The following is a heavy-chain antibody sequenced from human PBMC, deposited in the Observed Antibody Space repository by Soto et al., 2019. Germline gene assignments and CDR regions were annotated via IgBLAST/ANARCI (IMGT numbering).Heavy chain of an antibody. V-gene: IGHV1-69*12. J-gene: IGHJ6*02. CDR2: IIPIFGTA. Sequence: QVQLVQSGAEVKKPGSSVKVSCKASGGTFSSYAISWVRQAPGQGLEWMGGIIPIFGTANYAQKFQGRVTITADESTSTDYMELSSLRSEDTAVYYCARGPSIVVVVAAGDYYGMDVWGQGTTVTVSS. CDR1: GGTFSSYA. CDR3: ARGPSIVVVVAAGDYYGMDV. D-gene: IGHD2-15*01.